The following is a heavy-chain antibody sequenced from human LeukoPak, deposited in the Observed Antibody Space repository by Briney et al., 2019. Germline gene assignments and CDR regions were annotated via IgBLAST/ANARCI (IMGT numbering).Heavy chain of an antibody. J-gene: IGHJ5*02. Sequence: ASVKVSCKASGGTFSSYAISRVRQAPGQGLEWMGWISAYNGNTNYAQKLQGGVTMTTDTSTSTAYMELSSLRSEDTAVYYCARDEFSMWFDPWGQGTLVTVSS. D-gene: IGHD2/OR15-2a*01. CDR2: ISAYNGNT. CDR3: ARDEFSMWFDP. CDR1: GGTFSSYA. V-gene: IGHV1-18*01.